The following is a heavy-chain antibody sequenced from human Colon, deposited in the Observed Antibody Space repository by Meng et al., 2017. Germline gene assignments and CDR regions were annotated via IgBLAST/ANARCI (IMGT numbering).Heavy chain of an antibody. Sequence: QVQLKEWGARLLRPSETLSLTCTVYGGSFTDFYWSWVRQSPERGLEWIGEINHGGGTNYNPSLSSRVTISLDTSKNQFSLKMNSVTAADTAVYYCARVDFPGDFRDSSGLGLWGQGTLVTVSS. CDR3: ARVDFPGDFRDSSGLGL. CDR1: GGSFTDFY. CDR2: INHGGGT. J-gene: IGHJ4*02. D-gene: IGHD3-22*01. V-gene: IGHV4-34*01.